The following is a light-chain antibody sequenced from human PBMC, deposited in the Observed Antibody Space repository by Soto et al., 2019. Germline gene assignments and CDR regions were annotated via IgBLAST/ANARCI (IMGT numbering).Light chain of an antibody. J-gene: IGKJ1*01. V-gene: IGKV3-20*01. Sequence: EIVLTQSPGTLSLSPGERGTLSCRASQNLVTLYLAWFQQKSGQAPRLLIYSASRRATGIPDRFSGSGSGTEFTLTISSLQPEDFATYHCQEYKTWTFGQGTKVDIK. CDR2: SAS. CDR3: QEYKTWT. CDR1: QNLVTLY.